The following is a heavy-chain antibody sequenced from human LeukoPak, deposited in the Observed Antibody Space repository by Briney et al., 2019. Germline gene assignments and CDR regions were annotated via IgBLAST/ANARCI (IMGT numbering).Heavy chain of an antibody. V-gene: IGHV1-2*02. Sequence: GASVKVSCKASGYTFTGYSLHWVRQAPGQGLEWMGWINPNTGGANNAQKFQGRVTLTTDTSISTAYMELSRLRSDDTAVYYCARGSPRSGYYYGDDAFDIWGQGTMLSVSS. CDR1: GYTFTGYS. CDR2: INPNTGGA. J-gene: IGHJ3*02. D-gene: IGHD3-22*01. CDR3: ARGSPRSGYYYGDDAFDI.